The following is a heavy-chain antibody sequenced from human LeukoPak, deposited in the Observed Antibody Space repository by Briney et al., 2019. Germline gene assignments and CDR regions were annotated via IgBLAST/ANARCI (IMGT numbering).Heavy chain of an antibody. V-gene: IGHV3-21*01. CDR1: GFTFSSYS. CDR3: ARGRTSIAVAYFDY. D-gene: IGHD6-19*01. CDR2: ISSSSSYI. J-gene: IGHJ4*02. Sequence: PGGSLRLSCAASGFTFSSYSMNWVRQAPGKGLEWVSSISSSSSYIYYADSVKGRFTISRDNAKNSLYLQMSSLRAEDTAVYYCARGRTSIAVAYFDYWGQGTLVTVSS.